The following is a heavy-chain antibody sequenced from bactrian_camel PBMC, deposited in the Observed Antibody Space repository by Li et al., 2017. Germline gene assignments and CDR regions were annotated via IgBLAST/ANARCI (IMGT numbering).Heavy chain of an antibody. J-gene: IGHJ4*01. D-gene: IGHD5*01. V-gene: IGHV3S42*01. CDR3: AADQAPTMGWVAHPSY. Sequence: VQLVESGGGSVQTGGSLTLSCAASGYTYDTYCMGWFQQAPGKEPIGVATIDSAGETSYVDYVKGRFTISQDNAKDTLYLQMNSLKPEDTAMYYCAADQAPTMGWVAHPSYWGQGTQVTVS. CDR2: IDSAGET. CDR1: GYTYDTYC.